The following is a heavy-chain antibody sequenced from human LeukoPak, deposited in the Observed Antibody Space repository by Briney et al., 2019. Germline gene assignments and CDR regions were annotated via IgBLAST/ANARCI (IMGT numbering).Heavy chain of an antibody. V-gene: IGHV4-4*07. CDR1: GGSFSGYY. J-gene: IGHJ5*02. CDR3: ARDRSSSYTRDWFDP. CDR2: IYNSESI. Sequence: SETLSLTYAVYGGSFSGYYWSWIRQPAGKGLEWIGRIYNSESINYNPSLKSRVTMSIDTSKNQFSLKLNSVTAADTAVYYCARDRSSSYTRDWFDPWGQGALVTVSS. D-gene: IGHD6-13*01.